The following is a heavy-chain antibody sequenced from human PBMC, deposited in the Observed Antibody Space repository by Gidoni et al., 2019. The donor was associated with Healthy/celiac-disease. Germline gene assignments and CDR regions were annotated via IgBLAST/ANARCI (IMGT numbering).Heavy chain of an antibody. V-gene: IGHV4-31*03. D-gene: IGHD3-9*01. CDR2: LYYSGST. Sequence: QVQLQESGPGLVKPSQTLSLTCTVSGGSISRGGYYWSWIRQHPGKGLEWIGYLYYSGSTYYNPSLKSRVTISVDTSKNQFSLKLSSVTAADTAVYYCARASILTGYSVNWFDPWGQGTLVTVSS. J-gene: IGHJ5*02. CDR3: ARASILTGYSVNWFDP. CDR1: GGSISRGGYY.